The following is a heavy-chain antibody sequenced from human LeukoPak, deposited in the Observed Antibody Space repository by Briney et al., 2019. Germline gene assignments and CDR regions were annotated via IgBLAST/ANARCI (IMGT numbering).Heavy chain of an antibody. CDR2: IYSGGST. D-gene: IGHD3-22*01. J-gene: IGHJ4*02. V-gene: IGHV3-66*01. CDR3: ARDAYDSSGHYLPIDY. CDR1: GFTVSSNY. Sequence: GGSLRLSCAASGFTVSSNYMSWVRQAPGKGLEWVSVIYSGGSTYYADSVKGRFTISRDNSKNTLYLQMNSLRAEDTAVYYCARDAYDSSGHYLPIDYWGQGTLVTVSS.